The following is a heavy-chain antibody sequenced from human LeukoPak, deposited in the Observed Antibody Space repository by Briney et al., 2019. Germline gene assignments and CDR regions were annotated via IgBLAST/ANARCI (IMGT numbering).Heavy chain of an antibody. D-gene: IGHD3-3*01. J-gene: IGHJ4*02. CDR1: GFTFSSYA. Sequence: SGRSLRLSCAASGFTFSSYAMHWVRQAPGKGLEWVAVISYDGSNKYYADSVKGRFTISRDNSKNTLYLQMNSLRAEDTAVYYCARGWDYDFASAYFDYWGQGTLVTVSS. V-gene: IGHV3-30*04. CDR2: ISYDGSNK. CDR3: ARGWDYDFASAYFDY.